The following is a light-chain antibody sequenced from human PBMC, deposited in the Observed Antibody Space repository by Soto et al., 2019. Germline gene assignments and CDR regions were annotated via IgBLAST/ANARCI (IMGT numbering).Light chain of an antibody. CDR3: HHYEGSPYT. V-gene: IGKV3-20*01. Sequence: EIVLTQSPGTLTLSPGERATLSCRASQSVGGNYLAWYQRKPGQAPRLLIYLASSMATGIPDRFSGSGSGTYFTLTISSLEPEDFAVYYCHHYEGSPYTFGQGSKVELK. J-gene: IGKJ2*01. CDR1: QSVGGNY. CDR2: LAS.